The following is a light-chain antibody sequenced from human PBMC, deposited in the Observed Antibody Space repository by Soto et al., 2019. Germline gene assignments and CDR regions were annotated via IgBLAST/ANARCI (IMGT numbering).Light chain of an antibody. V-gene: IGLV2-14*01. CDR3: TSYTSSNTL. Sequence: QSALTQPPSASGSLGQSVTISCTGTSSDVGAYNYVSWYQQHPGKAPKLMIYEVSNRPSGVSNRFSGSKSGNTASLTISGLQAEDEADYYCTSYTSSNTLFGGGTKLTVL. CDR1: SSDVGAYNY. J-gene: IGLJ2*01. CDR2: EVS.